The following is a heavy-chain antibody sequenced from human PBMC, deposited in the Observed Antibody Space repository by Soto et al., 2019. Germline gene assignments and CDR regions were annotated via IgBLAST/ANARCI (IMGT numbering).Heavy chain of an antibody. D-gene: IGHD1-26*01. J-gene: IGHJ6*02. V-gene: IGHV4-59*01. CDR1: GGSISSYY. CDR3: AGVSGRNAVYYFYGMDV. Sequence: QVQLQESGPGLVKPSETLSLTCSVSGGSISSYYWTWIRQPPGKGLEWIGYIYYGGSTNYNPSLKSRVTISVDTSKNQISLKLRSVTAADTAVFYCAGVSGRNAVYYFYGMDVWGPGTTVTVYS. CDR2: IYYGGST.